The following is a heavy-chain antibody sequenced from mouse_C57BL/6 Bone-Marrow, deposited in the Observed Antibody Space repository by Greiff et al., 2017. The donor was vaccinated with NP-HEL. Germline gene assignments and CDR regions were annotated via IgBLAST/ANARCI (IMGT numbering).Heavy chain of an antibody. CDR2: IRSKSNNYAT. CDR3: VLYYYGSSCAMDY. Sequence: GGGLVQPKGSLKLSCAASGFSFNTYAMNWVRQAPGKGLEWVARIRSKSNNYATYYADSVKDRFTISRDDSESMLYLQMNNLKTEDTAMYYCVLYYYGSSCAMDYWGQGTSVTVSS. J-gene: IGHJ4*01. V-gene: IGHV10-1*01. D-gene: IGHD1-1*01. CDR1: GFSFNTYA.